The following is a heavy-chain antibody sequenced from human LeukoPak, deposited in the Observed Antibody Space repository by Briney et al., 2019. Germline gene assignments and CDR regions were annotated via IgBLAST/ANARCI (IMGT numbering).Heavy chain of an antibody. D-gene: IGHD6-19*01. V-gene: IGHV3-11*01. Sequence: GGSLRLSCAASGFTFSGYYMSWLRQAPGKGPEWISYISSSGDSEYYADSVKGRFTISKDNAKNSLYLQMNSLRAEDTAVYYCARDRGAVAGQYFDYWGQGTLVTVSS. CDR2: ISSSGDSE. CDR1: GFTFSGYY. J-gene: IGHJ4*02. CDR3: ARDRGAVAGQYFDY.